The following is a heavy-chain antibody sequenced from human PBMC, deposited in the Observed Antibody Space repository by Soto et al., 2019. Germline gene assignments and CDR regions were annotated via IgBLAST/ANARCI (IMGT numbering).Heavy chain of an antibody. CDR3: TSHGPVGATSWFGYYFDY. D-gene: IGHD1-26*01. CDR2: IRSKANSYAT. Sequence: EVQLVESGGGLVQPGGSLKLSCAASGFTFSGSAMNWVRQASGKGLEWVGRIRSKANSYATAYAASVKGRFTISRDDSQNTAYLQMNSLKTEDTAVYYCTSHGPVGATSWFGYYFDYWGQGTLVTVSS. CDR1: GFTFSGSA. V-gene: IGHV3-73*01. J-gene: IGHJ4*02.